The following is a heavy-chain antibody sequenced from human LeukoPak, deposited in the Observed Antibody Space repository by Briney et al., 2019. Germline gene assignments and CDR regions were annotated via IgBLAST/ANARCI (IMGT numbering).Heavy chain of an antibody. V-gene: IGHV3-74*01. Sequence: PGGSLRLSCAASGFIFSSYWMHWVRQAPGKGLMWVLSVSSDGGSTSYADSVKGRFTISRDNANNMVYLEMNSLRVEDTAVYYCTRDSGADRRYFDLWGRGTLVTVSS. CDR3: TRDSGADRRYFDL. J-gene: IGHJ2*01. CDR1: GFIFSSYW. D-gene: IGHD7-27*01. CDR2: VSSDGGST.